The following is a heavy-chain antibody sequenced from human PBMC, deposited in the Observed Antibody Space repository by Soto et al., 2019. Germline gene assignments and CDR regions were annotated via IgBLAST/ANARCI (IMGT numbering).Heavy chain of an antibody. J-gene: IGHJ4*02. D-gene: IGHD5-18*01. Sequence: GGSLRLSCEASGFTFRSHVIHWVRQAPDKGLEWLAVMSYDGNYKYYADSVKGRFTISRDSSKNTLYLQMNSLRAEDTAVYYCARAVDTAMITAADYWGQGTLVTVSS. CDR1: GFTFRSHV. CDR2: MSYDGNYK. CDR3: ARAVDTAMITAADY. V-gene: IGHV3-30-3*01.